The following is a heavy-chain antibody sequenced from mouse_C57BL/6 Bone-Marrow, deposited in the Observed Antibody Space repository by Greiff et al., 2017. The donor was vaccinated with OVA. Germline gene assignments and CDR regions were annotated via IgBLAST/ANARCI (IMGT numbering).Heavy chain of an antibody. V-gene: IGHV5-4*01. Sequence: DVQLVESGGGLVKPGGSLKLSCAASGFTFSSYAMSWVRQTPEKRLEWVATISDGGSYTYYPDNVKGRFTISRDTAKNNLYLQMSHLKAEDTAMYYCARETIVTRYYFDYWGQGTTLTVSS. D-gene: IGHD2-5*01. CDR2: ISDGGSYT. CDR3: ARETIVTRYYFDY. CDR1: GFTFSSYA. J-gene: IGHJ2*01.